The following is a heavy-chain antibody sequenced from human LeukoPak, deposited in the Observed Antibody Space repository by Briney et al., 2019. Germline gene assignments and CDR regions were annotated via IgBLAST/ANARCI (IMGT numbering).Heavy chain of an antibody. J-gene: IGHJ4*02. CDR1: GYTFTSYY. D-gene: IGHD2-2*01. Sequence: ASVKVSCKASGYTFTSYYVHWVRQAPGQGLEWMGIINPSGGSTSYAQKFQGRVTMTRDTSTSTVYMELSSLRSEDTAVYYCARGKIVVVPAAKGPFDYWGQGTLVTVSS. CDR2: INPSGGST. V-gene: IGHV1-46*03. CDR3: ARGKIVVVPAAKGPFDY.